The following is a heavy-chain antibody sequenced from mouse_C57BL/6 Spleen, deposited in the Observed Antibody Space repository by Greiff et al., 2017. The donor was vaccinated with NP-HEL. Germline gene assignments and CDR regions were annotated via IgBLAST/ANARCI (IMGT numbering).Heavy chain of an antibody. CDR1: GFTFSDYG. CDR2: ISNLAYSI. J-gene: IGHJ1*03. D-gene: IGHD1-1*01. Sequence: EVKLVESGGGLVQPGGSLKLSCAASGFTFSDYGMAWVRQAPRKGPEWVAFISNLAYSIYYADTVTGRFTISRENAKNTLYLEMSSLRSEDTAMYYCARRTTVDWYFDVWGTGTTVTVSS. V-gene: IGHV5-15*01. CDR3: ARRTTVDWYFDV.